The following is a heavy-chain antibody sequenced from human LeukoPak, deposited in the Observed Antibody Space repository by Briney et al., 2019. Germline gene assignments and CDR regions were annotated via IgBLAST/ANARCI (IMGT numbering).Heavy chain of an antibody. J-gene: IGHJ4*02. D-gene: IGHD3-3*01. CDR3: ARPAGDFWSGYYPYYFDY. CDR2: IYYSGST. V-gene: IGHV4-39*01. CDR1: VGSSSSSSYY. Sequence: PSEALSLTCTLSVGSSSSSSYYWRWIRQPPGKGLEGIGSIYYSGSTYYNPSLKSRVTISVDTSKNQFSLELSSVTAAGTAVYYCARPAGDFWSGYYPYYFDYWGQGTLVTVSS.